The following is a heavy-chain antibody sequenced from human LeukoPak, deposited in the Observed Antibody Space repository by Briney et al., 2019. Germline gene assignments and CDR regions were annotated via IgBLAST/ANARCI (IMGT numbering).Heavy chain of an antibody. V-gene: IGHV3-74*01. D-gene: IGHD3-10*01. CDR2: INSDGSST. CDR3: ARGRGPYGWFDP. J-gene: IGHJ5*02. CDR1: GLTISSHW. Sequence: PGGSLRLSCAASGLTISSHWMHWVRQVPGKGLVWVSRINSDGSSTNYADSVKGRLTISRDNAKNTLYLQMNSLRAEDTAVYYCARGRGPYGWFDPWGQGTLVTVSS.